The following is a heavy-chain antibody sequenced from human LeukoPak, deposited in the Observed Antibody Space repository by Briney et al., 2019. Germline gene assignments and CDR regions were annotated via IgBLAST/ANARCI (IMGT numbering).Heavy chain of an antibody. J-gene: IGHJ5*02. CDR2: INPNSGGT. CDR3: AAGAGNIAVSS. Sequence: ASVKVSCKASGYTFTGYYMHWVRQAPGQGLEWMGWINPNSGGTNYAQKFQERVTITRDMSTSTAYMELSSLRSEDTAVYYCAAGAGNIAVSSWGQGTLVTVSS. D-gene: IGHD6-19*01. V-gene: IGHV1-2*02. CDR1: GYTFTGYY.